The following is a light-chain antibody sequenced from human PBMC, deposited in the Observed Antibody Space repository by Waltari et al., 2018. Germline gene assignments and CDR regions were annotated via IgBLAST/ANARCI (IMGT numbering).Light chain of an antibody. J-gene: IGKJ1*01. CDR2: KAS. CDR3: QQYNNYLWT. Sequence: DIQMTQSPSTLSASVGDRVTITCRASQSISSWLAWYQLKPGNAPKLLIYKASSLESGVPSRFSGSGSGTEFTLTISSLQPDDLATYYCQQYNNYLWTFGQGTKVEIK. CDR1: QSISSW. V-gene: IGKV1-5*03.